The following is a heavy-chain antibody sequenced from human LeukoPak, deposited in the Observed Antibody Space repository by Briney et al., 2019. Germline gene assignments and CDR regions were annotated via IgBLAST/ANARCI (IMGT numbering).Heavy chain of an antibody. J-gene: IGHJ4*02. CDR3: TRGSQYSSSSYSFDY. D-gene: IGHD6-13*01. CDR1: GFTFRNYA. V-gene: IGHV3-7*01. CDR2: IKQEGSEK. Sequence: GGSLRLSCAVSGFTFRNYALSWVRQAPGKGLEWVANIKQEGSEKYYGDSVEGRFTISRDNTKNSLYLQMNILRADNTDRYYCTRGSQYSSSSYSFDYWGQGTLVTVSS.